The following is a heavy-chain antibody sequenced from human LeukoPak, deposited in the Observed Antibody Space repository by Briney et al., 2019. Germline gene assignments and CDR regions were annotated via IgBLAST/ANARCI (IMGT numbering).Heavy chain of an antibody. V-gene: IGHV3-9*01. CDR1: GFTFDDYA. CDR2: ISWNSGSI. CDR3: ARSPAAGTDPFDY. Sequence: GRSLRLSCAASGFTFDDYAMHWVRQAPGKGLEGVSGISWNSGSIGYADSVKGRFTISRDNAKNSLYLQMNSLRAEDTALYYCARSPAAGTDPFDYWGQGTLVTVSS. D-gene: IGHD6-13*01. J-gene: IGHJ4*02.